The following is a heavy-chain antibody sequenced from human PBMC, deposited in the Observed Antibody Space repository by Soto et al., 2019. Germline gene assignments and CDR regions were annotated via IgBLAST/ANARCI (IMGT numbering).Heavy chain of an antibody. CDR3: ARSDDCGGDCYGPPPWFDP. CDR1: GGTFSSYA. Sequence: QVQLVQSGAEVKKPGSSVKVSCTASGGTFSSYAISWVRQAPGQGLEWMGGIIPIFGTANYAQKFQGRATITADESTSTAYMELSSLRAEDTAVYYCARSDDCGGDCYGPPPWFDPWGQGTLVTVSS. J-gene: IGHJ5*02. D-gene: IGHD2-21*02. CDR2: IIPIFGTA. V-gene: IGHV1-69*01.